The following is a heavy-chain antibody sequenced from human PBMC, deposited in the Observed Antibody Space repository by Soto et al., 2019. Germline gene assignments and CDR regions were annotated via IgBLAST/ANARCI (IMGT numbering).Heavy chain of an antibody. D-gene: IGHD3-22*01. CDR3: TTGPKDSSGCYY. CDR1: GFTFSNAW. V-gene: IGHV3-15*07. CDR2: IKSKTDGGTT. Sequence: GGSLRLSCAAPGFTFSNAWMNWVRQAPGKGLEWVGRIKSKTDGGTTDYAAPVKGRFTISRDDSKNTLYLQMNSLKTEDTAVYYCTTGPKDSSGCYYWGQGTLVTVSS. J-gene: IGHJ4*02.